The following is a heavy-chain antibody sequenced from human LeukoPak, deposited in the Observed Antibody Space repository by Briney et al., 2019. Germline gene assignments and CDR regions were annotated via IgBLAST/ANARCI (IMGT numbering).Heavy chain of an antibody. CDR2: INHSGST. D-gene: IGHD2-15*01. CDR1: GGSFSGYY. Sequence: SETLSLTCAVYGGSFSGYYWSWIRQPPGKGLEWIGEINHSGSTNYNPSLKSRVTISADTSKNQFSLKLSSVTAADTAVYYCARGVLRALLDYWGQGTLVTVSS. CDR3: ARGVLRALLDY. V-gene: IGHV4-34*01. J-gene: IGHJ4*02.